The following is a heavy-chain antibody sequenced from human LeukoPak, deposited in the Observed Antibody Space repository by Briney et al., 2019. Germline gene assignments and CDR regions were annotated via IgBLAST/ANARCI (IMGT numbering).Heavy chain of an antibody. CDR3: VSPRGFSYGYFDY. J-gene: IGHJ4*02. D-gene: IGHD5-18*01. CDR2: IYYSKNT. CDR1: GGSISSSSAY. Sequence: PSETLSLTCTVSGGSISSSSAYWGWIRQPPGKGLEWIGSIYYSKNTYYNPALKSRVTISADTSKNQFSLTLGSVSATDTAVYYCVSPRGFSYGYFDYWGQGTLVTVSS. V-gene: IGHV4-39*01.